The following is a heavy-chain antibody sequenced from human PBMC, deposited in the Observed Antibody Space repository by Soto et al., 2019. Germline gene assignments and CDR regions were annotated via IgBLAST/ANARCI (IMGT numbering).Heavy chain of an antibody. J-gene: IGHJ4*02. CDR1: GFTFSSYG. D-gene: IGHD6-13*01. CDR3: ARDQLYSSSWSDY. V-gene: IGHV3-33*01. CDR2: IWYDGSNK. Sequence: QVQLVESGGGVVQPGRSLRLSCAASGFTFSSYGMHWVRQAPGKGLEWVAVIWYDGSNKYYADSVKGRFTISRDNSKNTLYLQMNSLRAEDPAVYYCARDQLYSSSWSDYWGQGTLVTVSS.